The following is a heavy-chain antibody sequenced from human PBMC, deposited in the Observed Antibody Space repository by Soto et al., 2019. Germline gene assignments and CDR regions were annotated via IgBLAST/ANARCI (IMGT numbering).Heavy chain of an antibody. D-gene: IGHD2-2*01. Sequence: SETLSLTCTVSGGSISSSSYYWGWIRQPPGKGLEWIGSIYYSGSTYYNPSLKSRVTISVDTSKNQFSLKLSSVTAADTAVYYCATGLGYCSSTSCYVGREDWGQGTLVTVS. CDR3: ATGLGYCSSTSCYVGRED. V-gene: IGHV4-39*01. CDR1: GGSISSSSYY. J-gene: IGHJ4*02. CDR2: IYYSGST.